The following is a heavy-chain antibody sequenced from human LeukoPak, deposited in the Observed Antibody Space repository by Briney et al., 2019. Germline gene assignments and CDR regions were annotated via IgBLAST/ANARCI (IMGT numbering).Heavy chain of an antibody. CDR1: GFTFSSYA. J-gene: IGHJ4*02. D-gene: IGHD3-9*01. CDR2: ISGSGDST. CDR3: ATDGRYFDWLREDY. Sequence: GGSLRLSCAASGFTFSSYAMSWVRQAPGKGLEWVSAISGSGDSTYYADSAKGRFTISRDNSKNTLYLQMNSLRAEDTAVYYCATDGRYFDWLREDYWGQGTLVTVSS. V-gene: IGHV3-23*01.